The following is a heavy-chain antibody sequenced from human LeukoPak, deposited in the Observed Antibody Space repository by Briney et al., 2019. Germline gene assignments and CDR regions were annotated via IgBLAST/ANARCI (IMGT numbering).Heavy chain of an antibody. CDR1: GFSFNNHG. V-gene: IGHV3-33*06. CDR3: AKDRGVRQVWHWFDS. D-gene: IGHD2-21*01. J-gene: IGHJ5*01. Sequence: GGSLRLSCAASGFSFNNHGMHWVRQAPGKGLEWVAVIGFDGNTKYYADSVKGRFTISRDNSKNTLFLQMGSLRAEDTAVYYCAKDRGVRQVWHWFDSCGQGTLVTVSS. CDR2: IGFDGNTK.